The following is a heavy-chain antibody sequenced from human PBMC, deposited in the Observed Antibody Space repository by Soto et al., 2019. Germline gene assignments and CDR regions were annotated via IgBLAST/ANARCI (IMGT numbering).Heavy chain of an antibody. J-gene: IGHJ6*02. CDR2: ISYDGSNK. CDR1: GFTFSSYS. V-gene: IGHV3-30*03. CDR3: AREGRYDFWSGYGYYYYYGMDV. D-gene: IGHD3-3*01. Sequence: GGSLRLSCVASGFTFSSYSMNWVRQAPGKGLEWVAVISYDGSNKYYADSVKGRFTISRDNSKNTLYLQMNSLRAEDTAVYYCAREGRYDFWSGYGYYYYYGMDVWGQGTTVTVSS.